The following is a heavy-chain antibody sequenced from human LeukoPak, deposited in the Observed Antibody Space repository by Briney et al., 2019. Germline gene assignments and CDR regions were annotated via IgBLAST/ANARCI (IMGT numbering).Heavy chain of an antibody. CDR3: ARHITARTLDY. D-gene: IGHD3-16*01. Sequence: PSETLSLTCTVSGGSISSSSYYWGWIRQPPGKGLEWIGSIYYSGSTYYNPSLKSRVTISVDTSKNQFSLKLSSVTAADTAVYYCARHITARTLDYWGQGTLVTVSS. V-gene: IGHV4-39*01. CDR1: GGSISSSSYY. J-gene: IGHJ4*02. CDR2: IYYSGST.